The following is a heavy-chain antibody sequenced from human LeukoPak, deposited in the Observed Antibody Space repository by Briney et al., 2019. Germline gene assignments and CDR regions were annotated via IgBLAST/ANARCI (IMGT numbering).Heavy chain of an antibody. CDR1: GYTFTGYY. CDR2: INPNSGGT. D-gene: IGHD1-26*01. CDR3: ARGGLGTTSY. J-gene: IGHJ4*02. V-gene: IGHV1-2*02. Sequence: ASVIVSCKASGYTFTGYYMHWVRQAPGQGLEWRGWINPNSGGTNYGQKFQGRVTMTRDTSISTAYMELSSVRADDTAVYYCARGGLGTTSYWGQGTLVTVSS.